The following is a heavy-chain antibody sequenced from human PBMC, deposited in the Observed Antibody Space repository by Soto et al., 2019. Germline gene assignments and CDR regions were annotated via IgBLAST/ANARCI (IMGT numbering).Heavy chain of an antibody. D-gene: IGHD3-10*01. Sequence: QVQLVESGGGVVQPGRSLRLSCAASGFTFSNYGMHWVRQAPGKGLKWVAVIWYDGSNKYYADSVKGRFTISRDNSKNTLYLQMNSLRAEDTAVYYCAGELGVTGNYYGMDVWGQGTTLIVSS. CDR3: AGELGVTGNYYGMDV. V-gene: IGHV3-33*01. CDR1: GFTFSNYG. CDR2: IWYDGSNK. J-gene: IGHJ6*02.